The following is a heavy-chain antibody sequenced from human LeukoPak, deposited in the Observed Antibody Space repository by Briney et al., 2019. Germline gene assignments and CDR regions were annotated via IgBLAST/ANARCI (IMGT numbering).Heavy chain of an antibody. J-gene: IGHJ4*02. D-gene: IGHD2-2*01. CDR1: GFTFSSYG. V-gene: IGHV3-30*02. CDR3: AKEIVVVPAALDY. Sequence: GGSLRLSCAASGFTFSSYGMHWVRQAPGKGLERVAFIRYDGSNKYYADSVKGRFTISRDNSKNTLYLQMNSLRAEDTAVYYCAKEIVVVPAALDYWGQGTLVTVSS. CDR2: IRYDGSNK.